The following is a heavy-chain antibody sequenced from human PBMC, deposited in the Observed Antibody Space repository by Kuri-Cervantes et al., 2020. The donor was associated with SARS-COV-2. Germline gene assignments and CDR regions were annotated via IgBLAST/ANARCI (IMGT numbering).Heavy chain of an antibody. J-gene: IGHJ4*02. CDR1: GFTFSDYH. CDR3: ARDRAWANYYDSSGYYYVLDY. D-gene: IGHD3-22*01. V-gene: IGHV3-11*01. Sequence: GGSLRLSCAASGFTFSDYHMTWIRQAPGKGLEWISYISSSGSTIYYADSVKGRFTISRDNAKNSLYLQMNSLRAEDTAVYYCARDRAWANYYDSSGYYYVLDYWGQGTLVTVSS. CDR2: ISSSGSTI.